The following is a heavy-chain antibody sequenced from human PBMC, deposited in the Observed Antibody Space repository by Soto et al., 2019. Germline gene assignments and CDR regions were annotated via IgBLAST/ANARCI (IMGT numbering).Heavy chain of an antibody. CDR3: AREGPAPYYYYGMDV. CDR1: GYSFTTYG. J-gene: IGHJ6*02. CDR2: ISGYNGNT. Sequence: ASVKVSCKTSGYSFTTYGISWVRQAPGQGLEWMGWISGYNGNTNYAQKLKGRLTMTTDTSASTAYMELRSLTSDDTAVYYCAREGPAPYYYYGMDVWGQGSTVTVSS. V-gene: IGHV1-18*01.